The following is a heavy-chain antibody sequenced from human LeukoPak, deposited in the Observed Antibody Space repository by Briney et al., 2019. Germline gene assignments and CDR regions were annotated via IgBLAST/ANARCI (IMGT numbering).Heavy chain of an antibody. J-gene: IGHJ5*02. Sequence: SETLSLTCAVYGGSFSGYYWSWIRQPPGKGLEWIGEINHSGSTNYNPSLKSRVTISVDTSKNQFFLKLSSVTAADTAVYYCARGRTTILEWLKPSNWFDPWGQGTLVTVSS. CDR3: ARGRTTILEWLKPSNWFDP. V-gene: IGHV4-34*01. CDR2: INHSGST. CDR1: GGSFSGYY. D-gene: IGHD3-3*01.